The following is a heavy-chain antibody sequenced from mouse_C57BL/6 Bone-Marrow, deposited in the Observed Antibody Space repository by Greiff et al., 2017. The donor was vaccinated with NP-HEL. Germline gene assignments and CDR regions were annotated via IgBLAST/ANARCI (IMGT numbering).Heavy chain of an antibody. CDR3: ARKGLLHYWYFDV. Sequence: DVQLVESGGGLVQPGGSLKLSCAASGFTFSDYGMAWVRQAPRKGPEWVAFISNLAYSIYYADTVTGRFTISRENAKNTLYLEMSSLRSEDTAMYYCARKGLLHYWYFDVWGTGTTVTVSS. CDR1: GFTFSDYG. J-gene: IGHJ1*03. CDR2: ISNLAYSI. V-gene: IGHV5-15*01. D-gene: IGHD3-3*01.